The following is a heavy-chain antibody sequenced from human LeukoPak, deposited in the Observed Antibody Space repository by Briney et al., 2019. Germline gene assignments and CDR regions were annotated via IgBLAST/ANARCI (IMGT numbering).Heavy chain of an antibody. Sequence: GGSLRLSYAASGFTFSSYAMSWVRQAPGKGLEWVSAISGSGGSTYYADSVKGRFTISRDNSKNTLYLQMNSLRAEDTAVYYCAKAQWELLSWYFDLWGRGTLVTVSS. CDR2: ISGSGGST. CDR3: AKAQWELLSWYFDL. D-gene: IGHD1-26*01. J-gene: IGHJ2*01. V-gene: IGHV3-23*01. CDR1: GFTFSSYA.